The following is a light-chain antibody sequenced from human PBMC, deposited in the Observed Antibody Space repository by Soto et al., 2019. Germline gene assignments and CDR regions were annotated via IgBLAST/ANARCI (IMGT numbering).Light chain of an antibody. CDR1: SSDVGGYNY. CDR3: GSYAGSYTYV. V-gene: IGLV2-11*01. Sequence: QSVLTQPRSVSGSPGQSVTISCTGTSSDVGGYNYVSWYQQHPGKAPKLMIYDVSKRPSGVPDRFSGSKSGNTASLNISGLQAEDEADYYCGSYAGSYTYVFGIGTKVTVL. CDR2: DVS. J-gene: IGLJ1*01.